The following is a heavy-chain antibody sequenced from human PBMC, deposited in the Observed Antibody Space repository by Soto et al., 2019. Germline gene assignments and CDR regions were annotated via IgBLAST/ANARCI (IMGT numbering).Heavy chain of an antibody. Sequence: QLQLQESGPGLVKPSETLSLTCTVSGGSISSSSYYWGWIRQPPGKGLEWIGSIYYSGSTYYNPSRKSRVTISVDTSKNQVSLKLSSVTAADTAVYYCARLHYYYYYMDVWGKGTTVTVSS. CDR2: IYYSGST. V-gene: IGHV4-39*01. CDR1: GGSISSSSYY. J-gene: IGHJ6*03. CDR3: ARLHYYYYYMDV.